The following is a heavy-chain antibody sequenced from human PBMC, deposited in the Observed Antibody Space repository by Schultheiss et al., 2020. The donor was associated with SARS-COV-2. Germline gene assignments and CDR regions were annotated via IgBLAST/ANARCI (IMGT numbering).Heavy chain of an antibody. V-gene: IGHV4-30-4*01. J-gene: IGHJ5*02. D-gene: IGHD3-3*01. Sequence: SETLSLTCTVSGGSISSGGYYWSWIRQPPGKGLEWIGYIYYSGSTYYNPSLKSRVTISVDTSKNQFSLKLSSVTAADTAVYYCARAFANRITIFGVVRFVGWFDPWGQGTLVTVSS. CDR3: ARAFANRITIFGVVRFVGWFDP. CDR1: GGSISSGGYY. CDR2: IYYSGST.